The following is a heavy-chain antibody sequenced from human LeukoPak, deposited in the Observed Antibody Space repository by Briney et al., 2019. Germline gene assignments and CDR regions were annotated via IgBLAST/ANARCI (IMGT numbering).Heavy chain of an antibody. CDR2: IIPIFGTA. CDR1: GGTFSSYA. Sequence: ASVKVSCKASGGTFSSYAISWVRQAPGQGLEWMGRIIPIFGTANYAQKFQGRVTITTDESTSTAYMELSSLRSEDTAVYYCARDRGLGDSSGYDYWGQGTLVTVSS. D-gene: IGHD3-10*01. J-gene: IGHJ4*02. CDR3: ARDRGLGDSSGYDY. V-gene: IGHV1-69*05.